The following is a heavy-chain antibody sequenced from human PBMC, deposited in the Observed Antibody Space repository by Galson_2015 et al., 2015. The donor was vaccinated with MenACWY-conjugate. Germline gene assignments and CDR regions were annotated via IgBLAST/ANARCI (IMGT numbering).Heavy chain of an antibody. J-gene: IGHJ4*02. Sequence: SLRLSCAASGLIFSTYWMHWVRHAPGQGLVWVSRINPGGSSTTYADSVKDRFTISRDNAKNTLYLQMNSLRPEDTAVFYCAKTRGASFYFDSWGQGTLVTVSS. CDR1: GLIFSTYW. CDR2: INPGGSST. D-gene: IGHD1-26*01. V-gene: IGHV3-74*01. CDR3: AKTRGASFYFDS.